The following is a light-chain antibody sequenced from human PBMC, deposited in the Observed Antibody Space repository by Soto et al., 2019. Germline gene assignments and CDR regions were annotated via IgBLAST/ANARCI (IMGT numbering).Light chain of an antibody. CDR1: QSISSY. CDR3: QQSYSAPLT. J-gene: IGKJ4*01. CDR2: AAS. V-gene: IGKV1-39*01. Sequence: DIQMTQSPSSLSASVGDRVTITCRASQSISSYLNWYQQKPGKAPKLLIYAASSLQSGVPSRFSGSGSWTDFTLTISSLQPEDFATYYCQQSYSAPLTVGGGTKVDIK.